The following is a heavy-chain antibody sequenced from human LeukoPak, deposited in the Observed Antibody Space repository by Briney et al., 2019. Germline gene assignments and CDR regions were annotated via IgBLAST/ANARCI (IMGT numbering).Heavy chain of an antibody. CDR2: IYDSGST. CDR1: GGSIRSSYYY. D-gene: IGHD6-19*01. Sequence: SETLSLTCTVSGGSIRSSYYYWGWIRQPPGKGLEWIGSIYDSGSTNYNPSLKSRVTISVDTSKNQFSLKLSSVTAADTAVYYCARGRIYSSGWYDVRKYFDYWGQGTLVTVSS. CDR3: ARGRIYSSGWYDVRKYFDY. V-gene: IGHV4-39*07. J-gene: IGHJ4*02.